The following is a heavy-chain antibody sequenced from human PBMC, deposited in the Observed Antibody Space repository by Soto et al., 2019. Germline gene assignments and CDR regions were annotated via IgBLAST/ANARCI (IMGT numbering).Heavy chain of an antibody. Sequence: GGSLILSCAASGFNFGSYAMSCVRPAPGKGLEWVSAISGSGGSTYYADSVKGRFTISRDNSKNTLYLQMNSLRAEDTAVYYCAKGPPPYELNYYFDYWGQGTLVTVS. CDR2: ISGSGGST. D-gene: IGHD1-26*01. J-gene: IGHJ4*02. CDR3: AKGPPPYELNYYFDY. CDR1: GFNFGSYA. V-gene: IGHV3-23*01.